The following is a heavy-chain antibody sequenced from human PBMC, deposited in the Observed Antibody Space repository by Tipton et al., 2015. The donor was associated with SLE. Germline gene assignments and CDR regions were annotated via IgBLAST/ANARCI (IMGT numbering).Heavy chain of an antibody. Sequence: TLSLTCTVSGGSISSSSYYWGWIRQPPGKEPEWIGSIYYSGSTYYTPSLKSRVTASVDTSKNQFSLSLYSVTVDDTAVYYCAREATYSGSYYNWFDSWGQGTLVTVSP. V-gene: IGHV4-39*02. CDR3: AREATYSGSYYNWFDS. CDR2: IYYSGST. CDR1: GGSISSSSYY. D-gene: IGHD1-26*01. J-gene: IGHJ5*02.